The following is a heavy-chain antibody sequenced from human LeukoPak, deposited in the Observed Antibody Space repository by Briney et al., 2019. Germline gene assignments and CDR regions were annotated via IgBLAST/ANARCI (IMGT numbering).Heavy chain of an antibody. CDR3: AREGRIVVVPAAINYYYYGMDV. Sequence: ASVKVSCKASGYTFTGCYMHWVRQAPGQGLEWMGWINPNSGGTNYARKFQGRVTMTRDTSISTAYMELSRLRSDDTAVYYCAREGRIVVVPAAINYYYYGMDVWGQGTTVTVSS. CDR1: GYTFTGCY. CDR2: INPNSGGT. D-gene: IGHD2-2*01. J-gene: IGHJ6*02. V-gene: IGHV1-2*02.